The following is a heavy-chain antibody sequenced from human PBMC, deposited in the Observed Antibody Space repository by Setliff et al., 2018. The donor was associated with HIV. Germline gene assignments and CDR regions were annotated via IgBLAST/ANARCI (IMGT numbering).Heavy chain of an antibody. V-gene: IGHV1-2*06. J-gene: IGHJ4*02. CDR1: GYRFTGDY. CDR2: INPNSGGT. D-gene: IGHD2-2*03. CDR3: ARDPYGYCTTTTCYVPGY. Sequence: ASVKVSCKASGYRFTGDYIHWVRQAPGQGLEWMGRINPNSGGTNYAQEFQGRVTMTSDTSINTAYMELSSLRSEDTAIYYCARDPYGYCTTTTCYVPGYWGQGTLVTVSS.